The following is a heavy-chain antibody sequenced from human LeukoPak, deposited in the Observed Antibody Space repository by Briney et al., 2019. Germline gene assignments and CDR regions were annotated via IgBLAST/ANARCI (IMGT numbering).Heavy chain of an antibody. J-gene: IGHJ4*02. CDR3: ARARLYGSGSYYDFDY. CDR1: GYTFTSYS. Sequence: ASVKVSCKASGYTFTSYSISWVRQAPGQGLEWMGWISAYNGNTNYAQKLQGRVTMTTDTSTSTAYMELRSLRSDDTAVYYCARARLYGSGSYYDFDYWGQGTLVTVSS. D-gene: IGHD3-10*01. CDR2: ISAYNGNT. V-gene: IGHV1-18*01.